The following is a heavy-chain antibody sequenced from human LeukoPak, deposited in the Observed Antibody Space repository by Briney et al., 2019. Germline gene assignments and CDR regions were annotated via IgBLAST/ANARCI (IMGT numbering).Heavy chain of an antibody. J-gene: IGHJ4*02. CDR3: ARRRTTGTTGYFDY. CDR1: GGSISTYY. D-gene: IGHD1-1*01. CDR2: IHTTEST. Sequence: SETLSLTCTVSGGSISTYYWSWIRQPPGKGLEWIGYIHTTESTNYNPSLESRVTISVDTSKNQFSLMLSSVTAADTAFYYCARRRTTGTTGYFDYWGQGILVTVSS. V-gene: IGHV4-4*09.